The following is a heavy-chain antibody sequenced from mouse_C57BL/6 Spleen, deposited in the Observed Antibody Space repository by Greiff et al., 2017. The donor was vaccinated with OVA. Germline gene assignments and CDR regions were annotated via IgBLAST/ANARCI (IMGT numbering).Heavy chain of an antibody. CDR3: ARVQITTKRDY. V-gene: IGHV5-16*01. J-gene: IGHJ4*01. D-gene: IGHD1-1*01. CDR1: GFTFSDYY. CDR2: INYDGSST. Sequence: EVKLVESEGGLVQPGSSMKLSCTASGFTFSDYYMAWVRQVPEKGLEWVANINYDGSSTYYLDSLKSRFIISRDNAKNILYLQMSSLKSEDTATYYCARVQITTKRDYWGQGTSVTVSS.